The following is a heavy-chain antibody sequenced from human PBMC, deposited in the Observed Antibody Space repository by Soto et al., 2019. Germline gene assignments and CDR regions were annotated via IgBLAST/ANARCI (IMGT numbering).Heavy chain of an antibody. Sequence: PSETLSLTCAVSGDSITSIYHWAWIRQPPGRGLEWIASIYHTGTTYYNPSLKSQVTISIDTSKNQFSLRLSSMTAPDTAVYYCARCRGVRGNIITTYSCYGLDVWGQGTTVTVSS. CDR1: GDSITSIYH. V-gene: IGHV4-38-2*01. CDR2: IYHTGTT. D-gene: IGHD3-10*02. J-gene: IGHJ6*02. CDR3: ARCRGVRGNIITTYSCYGLDV.